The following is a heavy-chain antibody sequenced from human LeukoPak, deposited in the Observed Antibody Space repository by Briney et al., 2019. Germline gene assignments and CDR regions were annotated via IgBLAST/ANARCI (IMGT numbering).Heavy chain of an antibody. CDR1: GFTFSGQY. J-gene: IGHJ4*02. D-gene: IGHD3-22*01. V-gene: IGHV1-2*02. CDR3: ARVARHYYDSSGYYYFFDY. Sequence: GASVKVSCKASGFTFSGQYMHWVRQAPGQGLEWMGWINAKIGGTKYAQKFQGRVTMTRDTSISTAYMELRRLRSDDTAVYYCARVARHYYDSSGYYYFFDYWGQGTLVTVSS. CDR2: INAKIGGT.